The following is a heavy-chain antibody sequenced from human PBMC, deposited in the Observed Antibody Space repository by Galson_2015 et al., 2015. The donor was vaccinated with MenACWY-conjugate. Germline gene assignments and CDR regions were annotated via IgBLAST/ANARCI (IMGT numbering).Heavy chain of an antibody. CDR3: AREGRHVGSYSDLDY. V-gene: IGHV3-53*01. D-gene: IGHD1-26*01. Sequence: SLRLSCAVSGFSVSYNYMTWVRQAPGKGLECVSVIYSDALGATTHYSDSVKGRFTSSRDNSKNTLYLQMNSLRVEDTAVYYCAREGRHVGSYSDLDYWGQGTLVTVSS. J-gene: IGHJ4*02. CDR2: IYSDALGATT. CDR1: GFSVSYNY.